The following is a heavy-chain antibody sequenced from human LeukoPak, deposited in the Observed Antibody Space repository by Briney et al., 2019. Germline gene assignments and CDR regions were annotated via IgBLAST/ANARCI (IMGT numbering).Heavy chain of an antibody. D-gene: IGHD2-2*02. Sequence: SETQSLTCTVSGGSISNYYWSWIRQPPGKGLEWIGYIYYSGSTNYNPSLKSRVTMSVETSKNQFSLKVISVTAADTAVYYCARRYCSSSSCYSGYEYWGQGTLVTVSS. CDR3: ARRYCSSSSCYSGYEY. V-gene: IGHV4-59*08. CDR1: GGSISNYY. CDR2: IYYSGST. J-gene: IGHJ4*02.